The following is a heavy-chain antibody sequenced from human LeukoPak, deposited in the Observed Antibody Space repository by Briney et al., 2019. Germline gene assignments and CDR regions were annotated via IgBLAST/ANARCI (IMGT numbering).Heavy chain of an antibody. Sequence: SVKVSCKASGDTFSNYVISWFRQAPGQGPEWMGGITPIFGPTYFVQKFQGRVTFTADDSTTTAYMELSSLRSEDTAVYYCARDDPDVVVIPGAADVWGQGTLITVSS. CDR2: ITPIFGPT. D-gene: IGHD2-21*01. J-gene: IGHJ3*01. CDR1: GDTFSNYV. V-gene: IGHV1-69*01. CDR3: ARDDPDVVVIPGAADV.